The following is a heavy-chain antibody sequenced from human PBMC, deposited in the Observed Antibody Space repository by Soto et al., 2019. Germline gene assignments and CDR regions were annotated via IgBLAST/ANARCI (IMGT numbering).Heavy chain of an antibody. J-gene: IGHJ5*02. Sequence: QITLKESGPPLVKPTQTLTLTCTFSGFSLSTSGVGVGWIRQPPGKALEWLALIYWDDDKRYSPSLKSRLTITKDTSKNQVVLTMTNMDPVDTATYYCAHRQMNYDFWSGYPSWFDPWGQGTLVTVSS. CDR3: AHRQMNYDFWSGYPSWFDP. D-gene: IGHD3-3*01. CDR1: GFSLSTSGVG. V-gene: IGHV2-5*02. CDR2: IYWDDDK.